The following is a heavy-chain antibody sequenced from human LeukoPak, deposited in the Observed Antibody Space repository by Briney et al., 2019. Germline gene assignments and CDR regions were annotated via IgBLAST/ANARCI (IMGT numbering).Heavy chain of an antibody. CDR1: GFTFDDYG. D-gene: IGHD3-22*01. J-gene: IGHJ4*02. CDR2: INWNGGST. Sequence: GGSLRLSCAASGFTFDDYGMSWVRQAPGKGLEWVSGINWNGGSTGYADSVKGRFTISRDNSKNTLYLQMNSLRAEDTAVYYCAREHDSSGYLGYYFDYWGQGTLVTVSS. V-gene: IGHV3-20*04. CDR3: AREHDSSGYLGYYFDY.